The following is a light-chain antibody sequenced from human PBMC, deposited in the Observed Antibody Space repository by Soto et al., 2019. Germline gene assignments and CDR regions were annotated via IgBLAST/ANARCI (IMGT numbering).Light chain of an antibody. V-gene: IGKV3-15*01. CDR1: QSVSSN. CDR2: GAS. J-gene: IGKJ1*01. Sequence: ETGMTQSPATPSVSPGERATLSCGASQSVSSNLAWYQQKRGQAPRLLIYGASTRATGIPARFSGSGSGTEFTLTISSLQSEDFAVYYCQQYNDWPKTFGQGTKVDIK. CDR3: QQYNDWPKT.